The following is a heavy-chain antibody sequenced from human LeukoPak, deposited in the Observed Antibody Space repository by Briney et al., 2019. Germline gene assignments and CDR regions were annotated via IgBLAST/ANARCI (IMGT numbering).Heavy chain of an antibody. Sequence: PGGSLRLSCGASGFTFSGYSMNWVRQAPGKGLEWVSSISSSSSCRYYADSVKGRFTISRDNAKNSLYLQMNSLRAEDTAVYYCAREWKTTVVTPGYFDYWGQGTLVTVSS. CDR3: AREWKTTVVTPGYFDY. J-gene: IGHJ4*02. CDR1: GFTFSGYS. D-gene: IGHD4-23*01. V-gene: IGHV3-21*01. CDR2: ISSSSSCR.